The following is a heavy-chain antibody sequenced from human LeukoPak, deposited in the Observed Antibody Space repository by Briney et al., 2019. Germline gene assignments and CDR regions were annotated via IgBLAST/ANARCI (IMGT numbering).Heavy chain of an antibody. Sequence: GGSLRLSCAASGFTFRSYAMNWVRQASGKGLEWVSGISSSGDSLYYAGSVKGRFTISRDNSQNTLYLHMNNLGAEDTAIYYCAKDRIASPPQGRFDPWGQGTRVTVSS. D-gene: IGHD2-15*01. CDR3: AKDRIASPPQGRFDP. CDR2: ISSSGDSL. V-gene: IGHV3-23*01. J-gene: IGHJ5*02. CDR1: GFTFRSYA.